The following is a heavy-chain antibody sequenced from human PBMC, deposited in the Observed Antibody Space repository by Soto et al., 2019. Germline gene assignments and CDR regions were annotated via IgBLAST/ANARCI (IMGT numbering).Heavy chain of an antibody. CDR1: GGTFSSYA. V-gene: IGHV1-69*01. Sequence: QVQLVQSGAEVKKPGSSVKVSCKASGGTFSSYAISWVRQAPGPGLEWMGGLIPIFGTANYAQQFQGRVTITADESTSTANMELSSLRSEDTAEYCCASSFRSSGRRQWGMDVWGQGTTVTVSS. CDR2: LIPIFGTA. J-gene: IGHJ6*01. D-gene: IGHD6-19*01. CDR3: ASSFRSSGRRQWGMDV.